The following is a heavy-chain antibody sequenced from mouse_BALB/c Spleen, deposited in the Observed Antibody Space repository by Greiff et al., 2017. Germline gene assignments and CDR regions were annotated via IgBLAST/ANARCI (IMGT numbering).Heavy chain of an antibody. CDR2: ISYDGSN. D-gene: IGHD2-3*01. CDR3: ARWSYDGYGGFAY. Sequence: DVQLQESGPGLVKPSQSLSLTCSVTGYSITSGYYWNWIRQFPGNTLEWMGYISYDGSNNYNPSLKNRISITRDTSKNQFFLKLNSVTTEDTATYYCARWSYDGYGGFAYWGQGTLVTVSA. J-gene: IGHJ3*01. CDR1: GYSITSGYY. V-gene: IGHV3-6*02.